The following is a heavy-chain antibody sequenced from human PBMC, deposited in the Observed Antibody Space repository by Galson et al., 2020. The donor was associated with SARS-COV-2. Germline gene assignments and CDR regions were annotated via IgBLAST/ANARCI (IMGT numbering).Heavy chain of an antibody. D-gene: IGHD6-13*01. Sequence: GESLKISCKGSGYIFTTYWIAWVRQMPGKGLEWMGIINPRDSSTRYSPSFQGQVTISADESTNTAYLQWSSLKASDTAMYYCARHRAAGGGYYYGMDFWGQGTTVTGSS. CDR1: GYIFTTYW. V-gene: IGHV5-51*01. CDR2: INPRDSST. J-gene: IGHJ6*02. CDR3: ARHRAAGGGYYYGMDF.